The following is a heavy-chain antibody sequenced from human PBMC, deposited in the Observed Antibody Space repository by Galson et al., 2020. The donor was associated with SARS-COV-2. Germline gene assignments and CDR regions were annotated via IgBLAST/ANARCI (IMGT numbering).Heavy chain of an antibody. D-gene: IGHD6-19*01. CDR2: TDWDDEE. Sequence: ESGPTLVKPTQTLTLPCTFSGFSLSTSGVCVSWIRQHPGKYLEWLARTDWDDEEHHRTSLKTILTIAKDTSKHQVVLTMASMDPGDTATYYCARIDSSGCRGNYWGQGTLVTVSS. V-gene: IGHV2-70*11. J-gene: IGHJ4*02. CDR1: GFSLSTSGVC. CDR3: ARIDSSGCRGNY.